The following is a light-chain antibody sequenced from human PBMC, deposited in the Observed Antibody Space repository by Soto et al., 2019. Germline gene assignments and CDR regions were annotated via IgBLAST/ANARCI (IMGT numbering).Light chain of an antibody. CDR1: QSVSSSY. J-gene: IGKJ1*01. CDR3: QQYGSSPWT. Sequence: EIVLTQSPATLSLSPGERATLSCRASQSVSSSYLAWYQQKPGQAPRLLIYGASTRATGLPARFSGSGSGTDFTLTINSLEPEDFAVYYCQQYGSSPWTFGQGTKVDI. V-gene: IGKV3-20*01. CDR2: GAS.